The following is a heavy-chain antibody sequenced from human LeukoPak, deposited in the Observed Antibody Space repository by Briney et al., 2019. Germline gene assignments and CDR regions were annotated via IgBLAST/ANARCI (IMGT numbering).Heavy chain of an antibody. CDR1: GFTFENYW. J-gene: IGHJ4*02. CDR2: IKQDGSVE. V-gene: IGHV3-7*01. CDR3: ARWAGVTDY. D-gene: IGHD5-18*01. Sequence: GGSLRLSCAASGFTFENYWMSWVRQAPGKGPEWVANIKQDGSVEHYLDSVKGRFTISRDNAKNSLILQMNSLRAEDTAVDYCARWAGVTDYWGQGTLVTVSS.